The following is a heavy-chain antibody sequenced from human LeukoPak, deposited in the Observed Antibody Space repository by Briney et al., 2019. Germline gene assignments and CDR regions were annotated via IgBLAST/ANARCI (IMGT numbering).Heavy chain of an antibody. J-gene: IGHJ4*02. V-gene: IGHV3-30-3*01. CDR1: GFTFSSYA. CDR3: ARDGVNYYDSSGYYGVFDY. D-gene: IGHD3-22*01. CDR2: ISYDGSNK. Sequence: GGSLRLSCAASGFTFSSYAMHWVRQAPGKGLEWVAVISYDGSNKYYADSVKGRFTISRDNSKNTLYLQMNSLRAEDTAVYYCARDGVNYYDSSGYYGVFDYWGQGTLVTVSS.